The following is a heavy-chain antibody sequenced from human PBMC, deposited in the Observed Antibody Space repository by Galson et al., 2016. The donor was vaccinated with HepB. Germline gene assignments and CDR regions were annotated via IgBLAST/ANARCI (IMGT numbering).Heavy chain of an antibody. D-gene: IGHD3-16*01. Sequence: ETLSLTCTVSGGSISAFYWSWIRQPPGKGLGWLGYLYFGRSTNYNPSLKSRVIISVDTSKNQFSLKLSAVTAADSAVYYCAGGSRLGELFHWGQGTLVTVSS. CDR2: LYFGRST. J-gene: IGHJ4*02. CDR3: AGGSRLGELFH. V-gene: IGHV4-59*01. CDR1: GGSISAFY.